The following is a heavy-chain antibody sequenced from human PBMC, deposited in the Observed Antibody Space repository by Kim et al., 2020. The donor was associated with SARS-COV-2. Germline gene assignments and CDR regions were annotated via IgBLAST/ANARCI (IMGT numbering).Heavy chain of an antibody. CDR1: GGSFSGYY. CDR2: INHSGST. J-gene: IGHJ6*03. V-gene: IGHV4-34*01. Sequence: SETLSLTCAVYGGSFSGYYWSWIRQPPGKGLEWIGEINHSGSTNYNPSLKSRVTISVDTSKNQFSLKLSSVTAADTAVYYCARVLYSGYDVNYYYMDVWGKGTTVTVSS. CDR3: ARVLYSGYDVNYYYMDV. D-gene: IGHD5-12*01.